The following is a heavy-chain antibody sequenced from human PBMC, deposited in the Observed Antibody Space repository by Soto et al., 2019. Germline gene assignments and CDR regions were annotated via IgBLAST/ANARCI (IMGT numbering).Heavy chain of an antibody. Sequence: SETLSLTCAVSGGSISSGGYPWSWIRQPPGKGLEWIGYIYHSGSTYYSPSLKSRVTISVDRSKNQFSLKPSSVTAADTAVYYCARRPAFGYWGQGTLVT. J-gene: IGHJ4*02. CDR3: ARRPAFGY. D-gene: IGHD3-10*01. V-gene: IGHV4-30-2*01. CDR2: IYHSGST. CDR1: GGSISSGGYP.